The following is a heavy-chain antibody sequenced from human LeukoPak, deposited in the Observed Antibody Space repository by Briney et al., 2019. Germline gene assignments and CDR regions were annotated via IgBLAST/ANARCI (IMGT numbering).Heavy chain of an antibody. Sequence: PGGSLRLSCAASGFTFSDYYMSWIRQAPGKGLEWVSYISSSSYTNYADSVKGRFTISRDNAKNSLYLQMNSLRAEDTAVYYCARDRVVEMATITQVFDYWGQGTLVTVSS. V-gene: IGHV3-11*05. CDR3: ARDRVVEMATITQVFDY. CDR2: ISSSSYT. CDR1: GFTFSDYY. J-gene: IGHJ4*02. D-gene: IGHD5-24*01.